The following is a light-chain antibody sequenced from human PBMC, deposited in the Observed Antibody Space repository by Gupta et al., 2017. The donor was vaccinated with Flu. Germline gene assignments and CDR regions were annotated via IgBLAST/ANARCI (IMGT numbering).Light chain of an antibody. J-gene: IGLJ3*02. CDR3: MIWPNNAWV. Sequence: QPVLTQPPSSSASRGDSARLTCSLPSDRNVGHYNIWWYQQKPGSPPMFLLCIYSNSDYGRGSGVSSRFSGSKDTSANSGTLFISGVQSEEEAVYYCMIWPNNAWVFGGGTRLTVL. CDR1: SDRNVGHYN. V-gene: IGLV5-37*01. CDR2: IYSNSDY.